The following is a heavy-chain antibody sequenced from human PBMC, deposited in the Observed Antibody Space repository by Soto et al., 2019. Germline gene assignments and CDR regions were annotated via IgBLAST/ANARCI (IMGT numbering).Heavy chain of an antibody. CDR1: GFTFSSYS. V-gene: IGHV3-21*01. D-gene: IGHD1-20*01. CDR2: ISSTSTYI. CDR3: ASDPNGFTNWKYIDY. Sequence: EVQLVESGGGLVKPGGSLRLSCAASGFTFSSYSMNWVRQAPGKGLEWVSSISSTSTYIYYADSVKGRFTISRDNAKNSLYLQINSLRAEDTAVYYCASDPNGFTNWKYIDYWGQGTLVTVSS. J-gene: IGHJ4*02.